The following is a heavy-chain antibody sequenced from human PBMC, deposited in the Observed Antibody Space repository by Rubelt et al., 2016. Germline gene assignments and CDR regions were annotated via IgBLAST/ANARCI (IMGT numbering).Heavy chain of an antibody. CDR2: IRAYNGNT. Sequence: QVQLVQSGAEVKKPGASVKVSCKASGYTFTSYGISWVRQAPGQGLEWMGWIRAYNGNTTYAQKLRGRVTMTTATRTSTAYMERRSLRSDDTALYYCARDVGGNAVLYYFDYWGQGTLVTVSS. V-gene: IGHV1-18*01. D-gene: IGHD4-23*01. J-gene: IGHJ4*02. CDR1: GYTFTSYG. CDR3: ARDVGGNAVLYYFDY.